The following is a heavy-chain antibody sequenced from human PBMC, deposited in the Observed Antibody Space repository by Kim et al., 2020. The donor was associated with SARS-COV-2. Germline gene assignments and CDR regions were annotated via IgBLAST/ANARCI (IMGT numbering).Heavy chain of an antibody. D-gene: IGHD3-10*01. CDR2: ISAGGSS. CDR3: AKGYYNSGTSPGMDV. V-gene: IGHV3-23*01. Sequence: GGSLRLSCAASGFTFSNYAMAWVRQAPGKGLERVSTISAGGSSYYADSVKGRFPISRDNSRDTLYLPMNSLRAEATAVYYCAKGYYNSGTSPGMDVWGQG. CDR1: GFTFSNYA. J-gene: IGHJ6*02.